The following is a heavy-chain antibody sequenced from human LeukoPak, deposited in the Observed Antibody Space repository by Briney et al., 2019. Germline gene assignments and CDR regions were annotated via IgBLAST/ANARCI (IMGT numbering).Heavy chain of an antibody. CDR2: THTSGST. CDR3: ARHSKYYYDSSGSYVGYFQH. J-gene: IGHJ1*01. Sequence: SETLSLTCTVSGGSISNYYWSWIRQPAGKGLEWIGRTHTSGSTNYNPSLMSRVTISVDTSKNQFSLKLSSVTAADTAVYYCARHSKYYYDSSGSYVGYFQHWGQGTLVTVSS. D-gene: IGHD3-22*01. CDR1: GGSISNYY. V-gene: IGHV4-4*07.